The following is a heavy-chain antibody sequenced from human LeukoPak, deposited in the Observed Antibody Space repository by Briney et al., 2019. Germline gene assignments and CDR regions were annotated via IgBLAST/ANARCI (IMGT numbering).Heavy chain of an antibody. CDR1: GGSFSGYY. J-gene: IGHJ5*02. Sequence: SETLSLTCAVYGGSFSGYYWSWIRQPPGKGLEWIGEINHSGSTNYNPSLKSRVTVSVDTSKNQFSLKLSSVTAADTAVYYCARPAVPAAIVWFDPWGQGTLVTVSS. CDR3: ARPAVPAAIVWFDP. CDR2: INHSGST. V-gene: IGHV4-34*01. D-gene: IGHD2-2*01.